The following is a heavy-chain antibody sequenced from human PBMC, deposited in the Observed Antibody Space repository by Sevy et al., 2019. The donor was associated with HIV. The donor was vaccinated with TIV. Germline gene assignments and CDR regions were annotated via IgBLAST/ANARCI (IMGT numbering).Heavy chain of an antibody. CDR3: ARYQTVVAGSVSHYSYGMDV. J-gene: IGHJ6*02. Sequence: GESLKISCKGSGYSFTSYWIGWVRQMPGKGLEWMGIIYPGDSDTRYSPSFQGQVTISADKSISTAYLQWSSLKASDTAMYYCARYQTVVAGSVSHYSYGMDVWGQGTTVTVSS. V-gene: IGHV5-51*01. CDR1: GYSFTSYW. D-gene: IGHD6-19*01. CDR2: IYPGDSDT.